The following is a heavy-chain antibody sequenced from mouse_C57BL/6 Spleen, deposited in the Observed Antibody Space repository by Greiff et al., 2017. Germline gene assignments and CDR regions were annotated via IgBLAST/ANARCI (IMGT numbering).Heavy chain of an antibody. CDR3: ARCYYGNYGRGFDY. CDR2: IDPSDSET. D-gene: IGHD2-1*01. J-gene: IGHJ2*01. CDR1: GYTFTSYW. Sequence: QVQLQQPGAELVRPGSSVKLSCKASGYTFTSYWMHWVKQRPIQGLEWIGNIDPSDSETHYNQKFKDKATLTVDKSSSTAYMQLSSLTSEDSAVYYCARCYYGNYGRGFDYWGQGTTLTVSS. V-gene: IGHV1-52*01.